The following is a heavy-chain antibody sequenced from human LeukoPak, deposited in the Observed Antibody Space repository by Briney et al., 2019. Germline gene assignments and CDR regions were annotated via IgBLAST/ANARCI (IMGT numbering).Heavy chain of an antibody. J-gene: IGHJ6*02. D-gene: IGHD3-10*01. Sequence: GGSLRLSCAASGFTFSSYSMNWVRQAPGKGLEWVSSISSSSSYIYYADSVKGRFTISRDNSKNTLYLQMNSLRAEDTAVYYCAKFKFMVRGVIRSGMDVWGQGTTVTVSS. CDR3: AKFKFMVRGVIRSGMDV. CDR2: ISSSSSYI. V-gene: IGHV3-21*01. CDR1: GFTFSSYS.